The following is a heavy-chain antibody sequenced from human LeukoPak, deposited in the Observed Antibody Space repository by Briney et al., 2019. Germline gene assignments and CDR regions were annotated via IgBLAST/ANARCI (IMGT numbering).Heavy chain of an antibody. Sequence: PSQTLSLTCTVSGGSISSGGYYWSWIRQPPGKGLEWIGEINHSGSTNYNPSLKSRVTISVDTSKNQFSLKLSSVTAADTAVYYCARGTRMTTIFDYWGQGTLVTVSS. CDR3: ARGTRMTTIFDY. J-gene: IGHJ4*02. CDR2: INHSGST. V-gene: IGHV4-30-2*01. D-gene: IGHD4-17*01. CDR1: GGSISSGGYY.